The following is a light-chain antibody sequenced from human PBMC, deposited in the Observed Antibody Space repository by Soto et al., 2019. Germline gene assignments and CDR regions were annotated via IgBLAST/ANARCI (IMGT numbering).Light chain of an antibody. CDR3: QQYCFSSPGT. Sequence: EIVLTQSPLTLSFLPWGVVTVSCRASQSVSRGHFACYQQKPGQTPRLLIYDASSRASGVPDRFSGSGAGTDFTLTISRLEPEDSAGYFCQQYCFSSPGTFGQGTKVDIK. CDR2: DAS. V-gene: IGKV3-20*01. CDR1: QSVSRGH. J-gene: IGKJ1*01.